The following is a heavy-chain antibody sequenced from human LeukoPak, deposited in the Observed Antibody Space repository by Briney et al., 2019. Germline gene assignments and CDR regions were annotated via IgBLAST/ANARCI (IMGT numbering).Heavy chain of an antibody. V-gene: IGHV3-21*01. J-gene: IGHJ5*02. Sequence: GGSLRLSCAASGFTFSSYSMNWVRQAPAKGLEWVSSISSSSSYIYYADSVKGRFTISRDNAKNSLYLQMNSLRAEDTAVYYCARDEDRWFDPWGQGTLVTVSS. CDR1: GFTFSSYS. CDR3: ARDEDRWFDP. CDR2: ISSSSSYI.